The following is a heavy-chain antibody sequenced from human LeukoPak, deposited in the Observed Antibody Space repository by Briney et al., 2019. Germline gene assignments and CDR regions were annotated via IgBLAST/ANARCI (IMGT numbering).Heavy chain of an antibody. CDR1: GGSISSYY. CDR2: IYYSGST. Sequence: SETLSLTCTVSGGSISSYYWSWIRQPPGKGLEWIGNIYYSGSTNYNPSLKSRVTISVDTSKNQFSLKLSSVTAADTAVYYCARHMGLGYSYGYPYFDYWGQGTLVTVSS. D-gene: IGHD5-18*01. J-gene: IGHJ4*02. CDR3: ARHMGLGYSYGYPYFDY. V-gene: IGHV4-59*08.